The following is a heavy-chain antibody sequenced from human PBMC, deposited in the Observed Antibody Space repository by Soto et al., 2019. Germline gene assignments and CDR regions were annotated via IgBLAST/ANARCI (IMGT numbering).Heavy chain of an antibody. CDR3: AAAIWYYYDSSGPPGFDY. CDR2: IVVGSGNT. J-gene: IGHJ4*02. Sequence: SVKVSCKASGFTFTSSAVQWVRQARGQRLEWIGWIVVGSGNTNYAQKFQERVTITRDMSTSTAYMELSSLRSEDTAVYYCAAAIWYYYDSSGPPGFDYWGQGTLVTVSS. D-gene: IGHD3-22*01. V-gene: IGHV1-58*01. CDR1: GFTFTSSA.